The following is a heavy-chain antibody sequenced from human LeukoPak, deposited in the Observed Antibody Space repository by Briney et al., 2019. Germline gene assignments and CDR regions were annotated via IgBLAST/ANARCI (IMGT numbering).Heavy chain of an antibody. D-gene: IGHD5-24*01. J-gene: IGHJ4*02. CDR3: TRNRDGYNDDFDY. CDR1: GFTFSSYG. V-gene: IGHV3-23*01. CDR2: ITGRGEHI. Sequence: GGSLTLSCTASGFTFSSYGMNWVRQAPGTGLEWVSGITGRGEHIFYAGSVKGRFTISRDNSKNTLYLQMNSLKTEDTAVYYCTRNRDGYNDDFDYWGQGTLVTVSS.